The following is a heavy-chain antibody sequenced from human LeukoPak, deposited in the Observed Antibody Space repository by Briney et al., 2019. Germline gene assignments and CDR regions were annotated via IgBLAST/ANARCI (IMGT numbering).Heavy chain of an antibody. D-gene: IGHD3-10*01. CDR3: AKAFNYGSGLDAFDI. J-gene: IGHJ3*02. V-gene: IGHV3-23*01. CDR1: GFTFSSYA. Sequence: AGSLRLSCAASGFTFSSYAMSWVRQAPGKGLEWVSAISGSGGSTYYADSVKGRFTISRDNSKNTLYLQMNSLRAEDTAVYYCAKAFNYGSGLDAFDIWGQGTMVTVSS. CDR2: ISGSGGST.